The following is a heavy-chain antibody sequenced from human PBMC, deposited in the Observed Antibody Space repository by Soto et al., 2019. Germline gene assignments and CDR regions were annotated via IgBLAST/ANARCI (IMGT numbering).Heavy chain of an antibody. J-gene: IGHJ6*02. V-gene: IGHV3-13*01. CDR1: GFTFSSYD. CDR3: ARGGDGYYYYYGMDV. CDR2: IGTAGDT. D-gene: IGHD3-16*01. Sequence: EVQLVESGGGLVQPGGSLRLSCAASGFTFSSYDMHWVRQATGKGLEWVSAIGTAGDTYYPGSVKGRFTISRENAKNSLYLQMNSLRAGDTAVYYCARGGDGYYYYYGMDVWGQGTTVTVSS.